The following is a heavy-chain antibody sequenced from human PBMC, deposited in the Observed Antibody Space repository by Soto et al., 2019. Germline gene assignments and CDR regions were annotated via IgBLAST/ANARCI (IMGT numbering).Heavy chain of an antibody. V-gene: IGHV3-23*01. CDR2: LIGGHYGT. Sequence: PGGSLRLSCTASGFTLQNYAMAWVRQAPGKGLEWVSTLIGGHYGTAYSYSVKGRCTVSRDNSKNCLYLQMNSLGVEDTAMYFCAKGKSTGDIDWFDPWGQGSLVTVSS. CDR3: AKGKSTGDIDWFDP. CDR1: GFTLQNYA. J-gene: IGHJ5*02. D-gene: IGHD3-10*01.